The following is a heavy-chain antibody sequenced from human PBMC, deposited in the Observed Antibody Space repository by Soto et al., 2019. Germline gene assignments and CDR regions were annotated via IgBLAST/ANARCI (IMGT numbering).Heavy chain of an antibody. CDR3: TRDSYDSSGYYSYYYYGMDD. V-gene: IGHV3-48*02. J-gene: IGHJ6*02. CDR2: ISSSSSII. D-gene: IGHD3-22*01. CDR1: GFTFSSYS. Sequence: GGSLRLSCAASGFTFSSYSMNWVRQAPGKGLEWVSCISSSSSIIYYADSVKGRFTISRDNAKNSLYLQMNSLRDEDTAVYYCTRDSYDSSGYYSYYYYGMDDWGQGTTVTVSS.